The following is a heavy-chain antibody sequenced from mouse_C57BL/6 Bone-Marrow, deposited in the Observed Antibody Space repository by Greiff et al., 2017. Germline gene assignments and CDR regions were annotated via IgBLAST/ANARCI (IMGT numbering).Heavy chain of an antibody. CDR1: GYTFTDYY. CDR3: ARDDDYGGAWFAY. D-gene: IGHD2-4*01. J-gene: IGHJ3*01. V-gene: IGHV1-19*01. Sequence: EVQLQQSGPVLVKPGASVKMSCKASGYTFTDYYMNWVKQSHGKSLEWIGVINPYNGGTSYNQKFKGKATLTVDKSSSTAYMELNSLTSEDSAVYYCARDDDYGGAWFAYWGQGTLVTVSA. CDR2: INPYNGGT.